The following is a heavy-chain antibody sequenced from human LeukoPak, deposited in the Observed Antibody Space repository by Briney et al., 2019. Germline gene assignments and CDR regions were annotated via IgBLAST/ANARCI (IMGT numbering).Heavy chain of an antibody. V-gene: IGHV1-69*01. J-gene: IGHJ4*02. D-gene: IGHD1-26*01. Sequence: GGSLRLSCAASGFTFSSYAISWVRQAPGQGLEWMGGIIPIFGTANYAQKFQGRVTITADESTSTAYMELSSLRSEDTAVYYCARGQVGATLVYFDYWGQGTLVTVSS. CDR1: GFTFSSYA. CDR3: ARGQVGATLVYFDY. CDR2: IIPIFGTA.